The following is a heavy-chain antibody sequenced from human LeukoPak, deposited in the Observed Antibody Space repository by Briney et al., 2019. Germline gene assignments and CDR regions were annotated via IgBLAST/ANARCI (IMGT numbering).Heavy chain of an antibody. CDR2: ICSSGST. D-gene: IGHD6-13*01. V-gene: IGHV4-39*07. CDR1: GGSISASGYC. CDR3: ARTRASSWF. Sequence: SETLSLTSSVSGGSISASGYCWGWIRQPPGEGLEWIASICSSGSTYYNPSLKSRVTISVDASKTQFSLKVTSVTAADTAVYYCARTRASSWFWGSGTLVIVTA. J-gene: IGHJ4*02.